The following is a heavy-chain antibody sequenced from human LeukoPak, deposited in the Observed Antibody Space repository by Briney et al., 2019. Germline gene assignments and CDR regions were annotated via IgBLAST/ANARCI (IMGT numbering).Heavy chain of an antibody. CDR2: ISAYNGIT. J-gene: IGHJ3*02. Sequence: ASVKVSCKASGYTFTSYGISLVRQAPGQGLDWMGWISAYNGITNYAQKLQGRVTMTTDTSTSTAYMELRSLRSDDTAVYYSARGVLRYLEWPGSAFDMWGQGTLVTVSS. CDR3: ARGVLRYLEWPGSAFDM. CDR1: GYTFTSYG. D-gene: IGHD3-3*01. V-gene: IGHV1-18*01.